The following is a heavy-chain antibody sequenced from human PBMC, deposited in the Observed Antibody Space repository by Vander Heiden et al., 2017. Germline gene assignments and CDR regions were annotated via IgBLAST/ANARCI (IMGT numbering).Heavy chain of an antibody. J-gene: IGHJ4*02. Sequence: QLQLLHSCAMFLIPVSSVKVSAEASGGALSGYAFTWVRPAPGQGIEWMGGIIPIFGTANYAQKFQGRVTITADESTSTAYMELSSLRSEDTAVYYCARVKGGFGEYSFDYWGQGTLVTVSS. CDR1: GGALSGYA. V-gene: IGHV1-69*01. CDR3: ARVKGGFGEYSFDY. CDR2: IIPIFGTA. D-gene: IGHD3-10*01.